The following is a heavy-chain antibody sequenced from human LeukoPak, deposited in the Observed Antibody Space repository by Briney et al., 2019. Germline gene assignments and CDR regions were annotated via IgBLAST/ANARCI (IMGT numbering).Heavy chain of an antibody. CDR2: IHYSGKV. CDR1: GGSLRSSGHW. Sequence: SETLSLTCTVSGGSLRSSGHWWVWIRQPPGKGLEWIGSIHYSGKVYYNPSLKSRVTTSVDTSTDQFSLRLSSATAADTAIYYCARQSGDQSSAWYFDAWGQGTLVTVSS. J-gene: IGHJ4*02. V-gene: IGHV4-39*01. CDR3: ARQSGDQSSAWYFDA. D-gene: IGHD6-19*01.